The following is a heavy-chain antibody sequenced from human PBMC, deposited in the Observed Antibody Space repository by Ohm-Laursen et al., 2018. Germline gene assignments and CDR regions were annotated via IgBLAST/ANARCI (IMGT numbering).Heavy chain of an antibody. D-gene: IGHD2-15*01. CDR1: GGTFSSYA. CDR2: IIPIFGTA. Sequence: GASVKVSCKASGGTFSSYAISWVRQAPGQGLEWMGGIIPIFGTANYAQKFQGRVTITADESTSTAYMELSSLRSEDTAVYYCASPPSRYCSGGSCYRFDYWGQGTLVTVSS. CDR3: ASPPSRYCSGGSCYRFDY. V-gene: IGHV1-69*13. J-gene: IGHJ4*02.